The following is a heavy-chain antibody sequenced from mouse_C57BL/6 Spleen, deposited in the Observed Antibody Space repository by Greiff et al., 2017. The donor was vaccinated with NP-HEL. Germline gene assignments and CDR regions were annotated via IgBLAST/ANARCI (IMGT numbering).Heavy chain of an antibody. CDR3: ARGNDYGAY. V-gene: IGHV1-54*01. CDR2: INPGSGGT. D-gene: IGHD2-4*01. CDR1: GYAFTNYL. J-gene: IGHJ3*01. Sequence: QVQLQQSGAELVRPGTSVKVSCKASGYAFTNYLIEWVKQRPGQGLEWIGVINPGSGGTNYNEKFKGKATLTADKSSSTAYMQLSSLTSEDSAVYFCARGNDYGAYWGQGTLVTVSA.